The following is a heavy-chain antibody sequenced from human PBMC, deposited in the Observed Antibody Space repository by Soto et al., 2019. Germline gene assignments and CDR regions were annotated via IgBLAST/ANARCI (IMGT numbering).Heavy chain of an antibody. J-gene: IGHJ3*02. CDR3: ARAPVGAAYAIDI. D-gene: IGHD1-26*01. V-gene: IGHV3-48*02. CDR2: ISSSSHPI. CDR1: GFTFSTYS. Sequence: EVQLVESGGGLVQPGGSLRLSCAASGFTFSTYSMNWVRQAPGKGLEWVSYISSSSHPIYYADSVQGPFTISRDIAKNSLYVQMNRLRDEDTAGYYCARAPVGAAYAIDIWGQGTMVTVSS.